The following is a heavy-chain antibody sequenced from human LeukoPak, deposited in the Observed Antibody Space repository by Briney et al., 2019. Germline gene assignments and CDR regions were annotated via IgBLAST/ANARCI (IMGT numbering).Heavy chain of an antibody. D-gene: IGHD6-19*01. CDR3: ARSEQFPYYMDV. CDR1: AYTFTGYY. V-gene: IGHV1-2*02. J-gene: IGHJ6*03. CDR2: IYPNSGGT. Sequence: ASVKVSCKASAYTFTGYYMHWVRQAPGQGLEWMGWIYPNSGGTNYAQKFQGRVTMTRDTSISTAYMELSRLRSDDTAVYYCARSEQFPYYMDVWGKGTTVTISS.